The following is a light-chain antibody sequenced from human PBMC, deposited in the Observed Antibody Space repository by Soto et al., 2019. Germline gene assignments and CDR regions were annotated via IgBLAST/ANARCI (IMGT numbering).Light chain of an antibody. Sequence: EIVMTQSPDTLSVSPGERATLSCRASQSISCKLAWYQQKPGQAPRLLIYGASNRATGIPARFSGSGSGTEFTLTISSLQSDDSAVYYCQQHNNWPLAFGQGTRLEIK. V-gene: IGKV3-15*01. CDR2: GAS. CDR3: QQHNNWPLA. J-gene: IGKJ5*01. CDR1: QSISCK.